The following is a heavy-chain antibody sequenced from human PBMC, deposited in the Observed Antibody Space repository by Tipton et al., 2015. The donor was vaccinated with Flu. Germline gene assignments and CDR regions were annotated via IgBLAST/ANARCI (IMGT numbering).Heavy chain of an antibody. CDR3: ARGGLTYYYDSSGSPAPYYFDY. CDR1: GASISSGRYY. CDR2: IYISGSA. V-gene: IGHV4-61*02. J-gene: IGHJ4*02. D-gene: IGHD3-22*01. Sequence: TLSLTCTVSGASISSGRYYWSWIRQPAGNGLEWIGRIYISGSANYNPSLRSRVTISVDTSKNQFSLNLNSVTAADTAVYFCARGGLTYYYDSSGSPAPYYFDYWGQGILVTVSS.